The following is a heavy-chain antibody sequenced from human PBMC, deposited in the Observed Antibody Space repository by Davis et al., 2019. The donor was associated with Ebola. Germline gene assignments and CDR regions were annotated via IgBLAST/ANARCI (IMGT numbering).Heavy chain of an antibody. D-gene: IGHD2-8*02. V-gene: IGHV1-18*01. CDR1: GYTFTNYG. Sequence: ASVKVSCKASGYTFTNYGISWVRQAPGQGLEWMGWISAYNGNTNYAQKFQGRVTMTRDTSIMSDTAGTAYMELSSLRSDDTAVYYCARARGGTEYDAFDIWGQGTMVTVSS. J-gene: IGHJ3*02. CDR3: ARARGGTEYDAFDI. CDR2: ISAYNGNT.